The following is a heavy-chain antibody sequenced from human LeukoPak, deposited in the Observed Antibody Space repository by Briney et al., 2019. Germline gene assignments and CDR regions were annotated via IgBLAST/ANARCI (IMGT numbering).Heavy chain of an antibody. CDR3: AKDFSSSWQFDP. CDR1: GFTFSSHA. CDR2: ISETSSHT. Sequence: GGSLRLSCAASGFTFSSHAMTWVRQAPGQGLEWVSSISETSSHTFYAASVKGRFTIYRDNTKSTLFLQMNSLRVEDTAIYYCAKDFSSSWQFDPWGQGTLVTVSS. D-gene: IGHD6-13*01. J-gene: IGHJ5*02. V-gene: IGHV3-23*01.